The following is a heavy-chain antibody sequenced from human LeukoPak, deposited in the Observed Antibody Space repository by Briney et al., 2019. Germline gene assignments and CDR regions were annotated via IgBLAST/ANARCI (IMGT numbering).Heavy chain of an antibody. CDR2: ISGSADST. D-gene: IGHD3-3*01. V-gene: IGHV3-23*01. CDR3: ASHYDSHDAFDI. J-gene: IGHJ3*02. Sequence: GGSLRLSCAASGFTFSSYAMSWVRQAPGKGLEWVSGISGSADSTYYADSVRGRFTISRDNSKNTLYLQMNNLRAEDMAVYYCASHYDSHDAFDIWGQGTMDTVSS. CDR1: GFTFSSYA.